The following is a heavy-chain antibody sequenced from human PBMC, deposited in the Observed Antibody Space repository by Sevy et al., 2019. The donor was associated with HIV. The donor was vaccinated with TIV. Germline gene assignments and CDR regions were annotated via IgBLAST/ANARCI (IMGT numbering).Heavy chain of an antibody. D-gene: IGHD2-2*01. Sequence: SETLSLTCAVYGGSFSGYYWSWIRQPPGKGLEWIGEINHSGNTNYNPSLKSRVTISGDTSKNQYSLKLSSVTAADTAVDYCARHCSSTSCSDAFDIWGQGTMVTVSS. CDR2: INHSGNT. J-gene: IGHJ3*02. V-gene: IGHV4-34*01. CDR1: GGSFSGYY. CDR3: ARHCSSTSCSDAFDI.